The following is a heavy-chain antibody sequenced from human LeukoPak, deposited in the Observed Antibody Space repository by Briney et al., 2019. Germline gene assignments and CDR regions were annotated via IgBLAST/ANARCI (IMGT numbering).Heavy chain of an antibody. CDR3: ARVFTMIVGGDAFDI. CDR2: IYTSGST. D-gene: IGHD3-22*01. V-gene: IGHV4-4*07. Sequence: SETLSLTCTVSGGSISSYYWSWIRQPAGKGLEWIGRIYTSGSTNYNPSLKSRVTMSVDTSKNQFSLKLSSVTAADTAVYYCARVFTMIVGGDAFDIWGQGTMVTVSS. J-gene: IGHJ3*02. CDR1: GGSISSYY.